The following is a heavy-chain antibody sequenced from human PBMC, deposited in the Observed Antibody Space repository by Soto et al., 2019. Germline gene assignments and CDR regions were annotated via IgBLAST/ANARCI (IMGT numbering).Heavy chain of an antibody. CDR2: ISYDGSNK. V-gene: IGHV3-30*03. J-gene: IGHJ4*02. Sequence: PGGSLRLSCAASGFTFSSYGMHWVRQAPGKGLEWVAVISYDGSNKYYADSVKGRFTISRDNSKNTLYLQMNSLRAEDTAVYYCARVLSSQDPDVVDYGDSGVDYWGQGTLVTVS. CDR3: ARVLSSQDPDVVDYGDSGVDY. CDR1: GFTFSSYG. D-gene: IGHD4-17*01.